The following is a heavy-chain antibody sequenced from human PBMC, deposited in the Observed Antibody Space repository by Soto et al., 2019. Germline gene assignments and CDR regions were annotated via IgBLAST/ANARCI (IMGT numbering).Heavy chain of an antibody. Sequence: EVQLLESGGGFVQPGGSLRLSCKASGFMFNYYVMSWVRQAPGKGLEWVSPMSDNGDSVKGRFTISRDNSKNTLYLQMTSLRAEDTAVYYCAKSLYYYDRNREGAFDAWGHGTEVIVSS. CDR1: GFMFNYYV. CDR3: AKSLYYYDRNREGAFDA. J-gene: IGHJ3*01. V-gene: IGHV3-23*01. CDR2: MSDNG. D-gene: IGHD3-22*01.